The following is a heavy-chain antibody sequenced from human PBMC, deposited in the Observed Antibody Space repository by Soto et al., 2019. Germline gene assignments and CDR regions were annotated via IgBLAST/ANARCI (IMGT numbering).Heavy chain of an antibody. V-gene: IGHV3-23*01. J-gene: IGHJ4*02. CDR1: GFTFSSYA. CDR2: ISASGGST. Sequence: PGGSLRLSCAASGFTFSSYAMNWVRQIPGKGLEWVSGISASGGSTYYADSVKGRVTISRDNSKNTVFLQMNSLRGEDTAVYYCVKDRMIMVRGVKTFHYWGQGTLVTVSS. D-gene: IGHD3-10*01. CDR3: VKDRMIMVRGVKTFHY.